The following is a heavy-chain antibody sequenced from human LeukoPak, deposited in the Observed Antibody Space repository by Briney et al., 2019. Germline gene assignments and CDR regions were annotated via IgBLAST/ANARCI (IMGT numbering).Heavy chain of an antibody. D-gene: IGHD2/OR15-2a*01. CDR3: ARELLGRNSFDY. V-gene: IGHV4-61*02. CDR2: IYASGST. CDR1: GGSISSKSYY. J-gene: IGHJ4*02. Sequence: PSETLSLTCTVSGGSISSKSYYWSWIRQPAGKGLEWIGRIYASGSTDYNPSLKSRVTISRDTSKNEFSLILSSVTAADTAVYYCARELLGRNSFDYWGQGTLVTVSS.